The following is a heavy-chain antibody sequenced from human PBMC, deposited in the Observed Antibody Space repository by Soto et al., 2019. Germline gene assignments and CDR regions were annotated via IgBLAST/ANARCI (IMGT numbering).Heavy chain of an antibody. CDR2: IYYSGSN. V-gene: IGHV4-31*03. Sequence: QVQLQESGPGLVKPSQTLSLTCTVSGGSISSGGYYWSWIRQHPGKGLEWSGYIYYSGSNYYNPDIKSRVTLSVDTCQDQCALKTSAVPAADTAVYYCARGGAARPDYWGQGTLVTVSS. CDR1: GGSISSGGYY. D-gene: IGHD6-6*01. J-gene: IGHJ4*02. CDR3: ARGGAARPDY.